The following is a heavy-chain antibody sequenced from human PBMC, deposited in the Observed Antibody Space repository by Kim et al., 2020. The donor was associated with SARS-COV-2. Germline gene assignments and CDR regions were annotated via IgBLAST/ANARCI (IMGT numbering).Heavy chain of an antibody. J-gene: IGHJ6*02. CDR3: ARITMVRGVITSYGMDV. D-gene: IGHD3-10*01. CDR2: IYYSGST. V-gene: IGHV4-59*08. CDR1: GGSISSYY. Sequence: SETLSLTCTVSGGSISSYYWSWIRQPPGKGLEWIGYIYYSGSTNYNPSLKSRVTISVDTSKNQFSLKLSSVTAADTAVYYCARITMVRGVITSYGMDVWGQGTTVTVSS.